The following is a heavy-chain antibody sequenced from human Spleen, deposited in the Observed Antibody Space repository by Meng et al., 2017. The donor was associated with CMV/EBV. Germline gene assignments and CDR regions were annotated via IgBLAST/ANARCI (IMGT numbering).Heavy chain of an antibody. CDR3: ARVKSREWGGWFDP. CDR1: GGSISSGDYY. CDR2: INYSGST. J-gene: IGHJ5*02. D-gene: IGHD2-15*01. V-gene: IGHV4-30-4*08. Sequence: YGGSISSGDYYWRWIRRPPGKGLGCIGQINYSGSTYYNPSLKSRVTISLDTSQNQFSLKLNSVTAADTAVYYCARVKSREWGGWFDPWGQGTLVTVSS.